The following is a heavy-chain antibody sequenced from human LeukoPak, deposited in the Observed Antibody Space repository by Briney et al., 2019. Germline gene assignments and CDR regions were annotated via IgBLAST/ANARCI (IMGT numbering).Heavy chain of an antibody. D-gene: IGHD3/OR15-3a*01. CDR3: ARGRGVRRARPFFDCR. Sequence: GGSLRLSCAGSGFTFTTYSRHWVRQAPGKGLEYVAGISRNGETTYYATSVKGRFNISRDNSKNTVYLQMGSLRTEDTGVYYCARGRGVRRARPFFDCRGGQGSPVTVSS. CDR2: ISRNGETT. CDR1: GFTFTTYS. J-gene: IGHJ4*02. V-gene: IGHV3-64*01.